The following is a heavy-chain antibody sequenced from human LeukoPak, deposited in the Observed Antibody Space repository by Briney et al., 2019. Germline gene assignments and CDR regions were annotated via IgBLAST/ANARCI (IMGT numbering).Heavy chain of an antibody. D-gene: IGHD6-13*01. CDR1: GGSISSYY. J-gene: IGHJ3*02. Sequence: SETLSLTCTVSGGSISSYYWSWIRQPPGKGLEWIGYIYYSGSTNYNPSLKSRVTISVDTSKNQFSLKLSSVTAADTAVYYCARRRQQLVPGAFDIWGQGTMVTVSS. V-gene: IGHV4-59*08. CDR3: ARRRQQLVPGAFDI. CDR2: IYYSGST.